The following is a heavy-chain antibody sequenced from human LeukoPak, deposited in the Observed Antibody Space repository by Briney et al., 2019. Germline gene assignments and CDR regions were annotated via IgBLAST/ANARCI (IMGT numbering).Heavy chain of an antibody. CDR2: IDPKSGVT. V-gene: IGHV1-2*02. CDR3: ARVVVPAAMGYYYYMDV. D-gene: IGHD2-2*01. J-gene: IGHJ6*03. Sequence: GASVRVSCKASGYTFTGYYVHWVRQAPGQGPEWMGWIDPKSGVTNYAQKFQGRATMTRDTSISTAYMELSRLKYDDTAVYYCARVVVPAAMGYYYYMDVWGKGTTVTVSS. CDR1: GYTFTGYY.